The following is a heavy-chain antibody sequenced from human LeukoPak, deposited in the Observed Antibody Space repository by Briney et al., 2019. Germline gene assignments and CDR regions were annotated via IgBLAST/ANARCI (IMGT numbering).Heavy chain of an antibody. CDR3: ASSNYDILTGSYFDY. V-gene: IGHV4-4*07. Sequence: SETLSLTCTVSGGSISSYYWSWIRQPAGKGLEWIGRIYISGSGSTNYNPSLKSRVTMSVDTSKNQFSLKLSSVTAADTAVYYCASSNYDILTGSYFDYWGQGTLVTVSS. CDR2: IYISGSGST. D-gene: IGHD3-9*01. CDR1: GGSISSYY. J-gene: IGHJ4*02.